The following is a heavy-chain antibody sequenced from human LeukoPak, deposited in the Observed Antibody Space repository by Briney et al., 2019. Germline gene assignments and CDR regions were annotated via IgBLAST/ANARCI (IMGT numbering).Heavy chain of an antibody. CDR1: GFTFSSYW. D-gene: IGHD5-12*01. Sequence: GGSLRLSCAASGFTFSSYWMSWVRQAPGKGLEWVANIKQDGSDKYYVDSVKGRFTISRDNAENSLYLQMNSLRAEDTAVYYCARILGYGGYDSPFDYWGQGTLVTVSS. V-gene: IGHV3-7*01. J-gene: IGHJ4*02. CDR3: ARILGYGGYDSPFDY. CDR2: IKQDGSDK.